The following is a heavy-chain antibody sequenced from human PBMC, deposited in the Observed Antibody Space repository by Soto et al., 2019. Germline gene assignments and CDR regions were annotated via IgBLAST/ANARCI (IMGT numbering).Heavy chain of an antibody. CDR2: INHSGST. V-gene: IGHV4-34*01. CDR1: GGSFSGYY. Sequence: QVQLQQWGAGLLKPSETLSLTCAVYGGSFSGYYWSWLRQPPGMGLEWIVEINHSGSTNYNPSLKSRVTISVNTSKNQFSMKLTSVTAADTAVYSCARGSGCSSTSCYTSVYYMDVWGKGTTVTVSS. J-gene: IGHJ6*03. D-gene: IGHD2-2*02. CDR3: ARGSGCSSTSCYTSVYYMDV.